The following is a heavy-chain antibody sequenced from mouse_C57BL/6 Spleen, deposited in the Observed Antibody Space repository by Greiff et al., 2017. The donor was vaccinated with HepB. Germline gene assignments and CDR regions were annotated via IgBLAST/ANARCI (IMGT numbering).Heavy chain of an antibody. D-gene: IGHD2-3*01. CDR3: ANDGASWFAY. CDR1: GYAFSSSW. V-gene: IGHV1-82*01. Sequence: QVQLKESGPELVKPGASVKISCKASGYAFSSSWMNWVKQRPGKGLEWIGRIYPGDGDTNYNGKFKGKATLTADKSSSTAYMQLSSLTSEDSAVYFCANDGASWFAYWGQGTLVTVSA. CDR2: IYPGDGDT. J-gene: IGHJ3*01.